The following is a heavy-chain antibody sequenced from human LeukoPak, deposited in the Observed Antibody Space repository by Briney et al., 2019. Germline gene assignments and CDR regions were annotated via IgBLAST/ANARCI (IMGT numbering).Heavy chain of an antibody. Sequence: PSETLSLTCTVSGGSISSYYWSWIRQPPGKGLEWIGYIYYSGSTNYNPSLKSRVTISVDTSKNQFSLKLSSVTAADTAVYYCARVAYYGSGSYLNAFDIWGQGTMVTVSS. CDR3: ARVAYYGSGSYLNAFDI. J-gene: IGHJ3*02. D-gene: IGHD3-10*01. V-gene: IGHV4-59*12. CDR2: IYYSGST. CDR1: GGSISSYY.